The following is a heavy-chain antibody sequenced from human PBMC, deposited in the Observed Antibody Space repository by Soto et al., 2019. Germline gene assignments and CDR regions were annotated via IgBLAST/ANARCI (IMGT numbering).Heavy chain of an antibody. V-gene: IGHV3-21*01. J-gene: IGHJ6*02. CDR1: GFTFSSYS. Sequence: PGGSLRLSCAASGFTFSSYSMNWVRQAPGKGLEWVSSISSSSSYIYYADSVKGRFTISRDNAKNSLYLQMNSLRAEDTAVYYCAREGWPLLQTGMDVWGQGTTVTVSS. D-gene: IGHD2-15*01. CDR2: ISSSSSYI. CDR3: AREGWPLLQTGMDV.